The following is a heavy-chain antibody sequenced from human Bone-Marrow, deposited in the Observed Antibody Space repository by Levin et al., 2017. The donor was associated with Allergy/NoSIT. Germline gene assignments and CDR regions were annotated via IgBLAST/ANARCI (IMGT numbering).Heavy chain of an antibody. J-gene: IGHJ4*02. D-gene: IGHD5-18*01. CDR2: ISYDGSNK. Sequence: GESLKISCAASGFTFSSYAMHWVRQAPGKGLEWVAVISYDGSNKYYADSVKGRFTISRDNSKNTLYLQMNSLRAEDTAVYDCARDLARYSYGLSFDYWGQGTLVTVSS. CDR1: GFTFSSYA. V-gene: IGHV3-30-3*01. CDR3: ARDLARYSYGLSFDY.